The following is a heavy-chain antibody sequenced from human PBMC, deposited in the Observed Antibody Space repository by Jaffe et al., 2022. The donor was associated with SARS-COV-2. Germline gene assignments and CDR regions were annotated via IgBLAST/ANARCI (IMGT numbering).Heavy chain of an antibody. D-gene: IGHD2-2*01. CDR3: ARAFLSGTGAFDI. Sequence: EVQLVESGGGLVKPGGSLRLSCAASGFTFSSYSMNWVRQAPGKGLEWVSSISSSSSYIYYADSVKGRFTISRDNAKNSLYLQMNSLRAEDTAVYYCARAFLSGTGAFDIWGQGTMVTVSS. J-gene: IGHJ3*02. V-gene: IGHV3-21*01. CDR1: GFTFSSYS. CDR2: ISSSSSYI.